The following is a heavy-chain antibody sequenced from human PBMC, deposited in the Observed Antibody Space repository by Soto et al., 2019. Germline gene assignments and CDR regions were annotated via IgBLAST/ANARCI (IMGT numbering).Heavy chain of an antibody. CDR2: MSYDGSNK. J-gene: IGHJ4*02. D-gene: IGHD3-16*01. CDR1: GFTFSSYA. Sequence: QVQLVESGGGVVQPGRSLRLSCAASGFTFSSYAMNWVRRAPGKGLEWMEVMSYDGSNKYYADSVKGRFTISRDNSKNTLYLQMNSLRPEDTALYYCARYGGAYWGQGTLVIVSS. CDR3: ARYGGAY. V-gene: IGHV3-30-3*01.